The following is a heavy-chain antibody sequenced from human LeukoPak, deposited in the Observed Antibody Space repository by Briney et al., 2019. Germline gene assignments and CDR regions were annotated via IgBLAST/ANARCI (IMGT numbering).Heavy chain of an antibody. J-gene: IGHJ4*02. D-gene: IGHD3-10*01. V-gene: IGHV3-23*01. CDR3: AKAGDAWGFNSPLGGRFDY. CDR2: ISGSGGST. CDR1: GFMFSSYG. Sequence: GGSLRLSCAASGFMFSSYGMSWVRQVPGKGLEWVSTISGSGGSTYNADSVKGRFTISRDNSKNTLYLQVNSLRAEDTAVYYCAKAGDAWGFNSPLGGRFDYWGQGTLVTVSS.